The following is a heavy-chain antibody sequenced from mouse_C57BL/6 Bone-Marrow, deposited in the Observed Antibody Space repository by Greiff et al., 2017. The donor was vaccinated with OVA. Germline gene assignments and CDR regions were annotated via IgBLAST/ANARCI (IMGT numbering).Heavy chain of an antibody. V-gene: IGHV14-3*01. J-gene: IGHJ2*01. D-gene: IGHD1-1*01. CDR1: GFNIKNTY. Sequence: EVKVVESVAELVRPGASVKLSCTASGFNIKNTYMHWVKQRPEQGLEWIGRIDPANGNTKYAPKFQGKATITADTSSNTAYLQLSSLTSEDTAIYYCARTHGSSYVRGYWGQGTTLTVSS. CDR3: ARTHGSSYVRGY. CDR2: IDPANGNT.